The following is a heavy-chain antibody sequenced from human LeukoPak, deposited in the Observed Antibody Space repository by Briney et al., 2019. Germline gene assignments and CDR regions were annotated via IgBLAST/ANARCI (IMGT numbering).Heavy chain of an antibody. CDR3: ARVGTTAWYA. J-gene: IGHJ5*02. CDR1: GFTFSNYR. Sequence: PGGSLRLSCAASGFTFSNYRMSWVRQAPGKGLEWVANMHEDGGDISYVGSVKGRFTISRDNAKNSLYLQMNSLRVEDTAVYYCARVGTTAWYAWGQGTLVTVSS. V-gene: IGHV3-7*01. D-gene: IGHD1-1*01. CDR2: MHEDGGDI.